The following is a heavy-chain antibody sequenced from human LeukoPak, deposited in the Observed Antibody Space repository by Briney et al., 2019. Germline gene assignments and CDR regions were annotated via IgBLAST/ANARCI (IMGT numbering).Heavy chain of an antibody. Sequence: GGSVRLSCAASGFTFSSYSMNWVRQAPGKGLEWVSSITTSGGYIYYADPVKGRFTISRDNAKNSLYMQVNSLRAEDTAVYYCARDSTVKFQYYFDFWGQGTLVTVSS. V-gene: IGHV3-21*01. CDR2: ITTSGGYI. J-gene: IGHJ4*02. D-gene: IGHD4-11*01. CDR3: ARDSTVKFQYYFDF. CDR1: GFTFSSYS.